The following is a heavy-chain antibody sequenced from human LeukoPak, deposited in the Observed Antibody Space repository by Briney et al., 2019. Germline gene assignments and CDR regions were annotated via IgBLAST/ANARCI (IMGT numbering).Heavy chain of an antibody. CDR3: VRGSSSWYSY. CDR1: GFTFSTYA. V-gene: IGHV3-48*03. CDR2: ISSSGSTI. J-gene: IGHJ4*02. D-gene: IGHD6-13*01. Sequence: GGSLRLSCTASGFTFSTYAMNWVRQAPGKGLEWISYISSSGSTIYYADSVKGRFTISRDNAKNSLNLQMNSLRAEDTAVYYCVRGSSSWYSYWGQGTLVTVSS.